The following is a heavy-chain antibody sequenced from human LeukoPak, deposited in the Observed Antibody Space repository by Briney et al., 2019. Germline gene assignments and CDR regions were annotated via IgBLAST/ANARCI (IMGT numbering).Heavy chain of an antibody. V-gene: IGHV3-9*01. CDR2: INSGGDTI. Sequence: PGRSLRLSCAASGFTFDDYAMHWVRQAPGKGLEWVSYINSGGDTIHYLDAVKGRFSISRDNSKRSLYLQMSRLKVDDTAVYYCARGGYGWTFKQWGQGTLVSVSS. CDR3: ARGGYGWTFKQ. D-gene: IGHD5-18*01. CDR1: GFTFDDYA. J-gene: IGHJ4*02.